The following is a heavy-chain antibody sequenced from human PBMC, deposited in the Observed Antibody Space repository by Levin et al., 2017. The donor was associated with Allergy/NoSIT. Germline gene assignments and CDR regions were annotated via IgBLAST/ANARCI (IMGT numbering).Heavy chain of an antibody. CDR3: ARWWDPGNWFDP. V-gene: IGHV4-4*02. CDR1: GGSISSSNW. CDR2: IYHSGST. J-gene: IGHJ5*02. Sequence: SSETLSLTCAVSGGSISSSNWWSWVRQPPGKGLEWIGEIYHSGSTNYNPSLKSRVTISVDKSKNQFSLKLSSVTAADTAVYYCARWWDPGNWFDPWGQGTLVTVSS. D-gene: IGHD1-26*01.